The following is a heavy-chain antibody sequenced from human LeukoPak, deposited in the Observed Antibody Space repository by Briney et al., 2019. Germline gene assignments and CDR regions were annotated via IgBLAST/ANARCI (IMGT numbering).Heavy chain of an antibody. Sequence: ASVKVSCKASGYIFTSYGISWVRQAPGQGLEWMGWISADNGNSNYAQNLQGRVTMTTDTSTSTAYMELRSLKSADTAVYYCARGPYYDFWSGYLPGWFDPWGQGTLVTVSS. CDR3: ARGPYYDFWSGYLPGWFDP. CDR1: GYIFTSYG. J-gene: IGHJ5*02. V-gene: IGHV1-18*01. D-gene: IGHD3-3*01. CDR2: ISADNGNS.